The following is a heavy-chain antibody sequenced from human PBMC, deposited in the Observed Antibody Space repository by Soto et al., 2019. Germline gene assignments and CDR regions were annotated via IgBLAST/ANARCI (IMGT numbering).Heavy chain of an antibody. J-gene: IGHJ4*02. CDR1: GGIFSTYA. CDR2: IIPIFGTP. V-gene: IGHV1-69*01. CDR3: ARDRDDYGSGNYYNRIDF. D-gene: IGHD3-10*01. Sequence: QVQLVQSGAEVKKPGSSVNVYCKASGGIFSTYAISWLRQAPGQGLEWMGGIIPIFGTPNYAQRFQGRVTITADESTSTAYMELSRLRSEDTAVYYCARDRDDYGSGNYYNRIDFWGQGTLVTVSS.